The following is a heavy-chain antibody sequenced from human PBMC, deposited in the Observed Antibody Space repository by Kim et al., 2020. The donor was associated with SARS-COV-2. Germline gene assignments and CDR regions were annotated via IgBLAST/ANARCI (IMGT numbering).Heavy chain of an antibody. Sequence: LSLTCAASGFTFNNYAMSWVRQAPGKGPEWVSAISDNGGGTYYTDSVRGRFTISRDNSKNTVYLQMNSLRAEDTAIYYCAKLVVGGTASDYWGQGTLVTVSS. CDR1: GFTFNNYA. V-gene: IGHV3-23*01. D-gene: IGHD1-26*01. CDR3: AKLVVGGTASDY. J-gene: IGHJ4*02. CDR2: ISDNGGGT.